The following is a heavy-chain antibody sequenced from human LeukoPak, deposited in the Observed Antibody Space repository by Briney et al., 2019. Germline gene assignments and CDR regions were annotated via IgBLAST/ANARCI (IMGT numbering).Heavy chain of an antibody. CDR2: IYPGDSDT. CDR1: GYSFTSYW. CDR3: ARVAMYSGYDLVDAYDI. J-gene: IGHJ3*02. Sequence: GESLKISCKGSGYSFTSYWIGWVRRMPGKGLEWMGIIYPGDSDTRYSLSFQGQVTISADKSISTAYLQWSSLKASDTAMYYCARVAMYSGYDLVDAYDIWGQGTMVTVSS. D-gene: IGHD5-12*01. V-gene: IGHV5-51*01.